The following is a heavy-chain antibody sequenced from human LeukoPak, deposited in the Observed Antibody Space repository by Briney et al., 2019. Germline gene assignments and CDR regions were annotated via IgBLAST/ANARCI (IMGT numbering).Heavy chain of an antibody. J-gene: IGHJ4*02. CDR1: GGSFSGYY. CDR2: INHSGST. CDR3: ARQLGYCSSTSCHKEIDY. Sequence: PSETLSLTCAVYGGSFSGYYWSWIRQPPGKGLEWIGEINHSGSTNYNPSLKSRVTISVDTSKNQFSLKLSSVTAADTAVYYCARQLGYCSSTSCHKEIDYWSQGTLVTVSS. V-gene: IGHV4-34*01. D-gene: IGHD2-2*01.